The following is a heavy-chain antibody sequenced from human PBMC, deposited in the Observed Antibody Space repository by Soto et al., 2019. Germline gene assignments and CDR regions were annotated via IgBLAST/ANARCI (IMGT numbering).Heavy chain of an antibody. D-gene: IGHD6-6*01. J-gene: IGHJ6*02. V-gene: IGHV3-21*01. Sequence: LRLSCAASGFTFSSYSMNWVRQAPGKGLEWVSSISSSSSYIYYADSVKGRFTISRDNAKNSLYLQMNSLRAEDTAVYYCALSSSSSRYYYYYGMDVWGQGTTVTVSS. CDR3: ALSSSSSRYYYYYGMDV. CDR1: GFTFSSYS. CDR2: ISSSSSYI.